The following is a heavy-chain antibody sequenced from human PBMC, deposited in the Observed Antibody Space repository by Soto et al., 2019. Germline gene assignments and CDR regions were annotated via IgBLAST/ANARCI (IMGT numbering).Heavy chain of an antibody. V-gene: IGHV1-2*04. CDR1: GYTFNPFY. Sequence: QVQLVQSGTEVQKPGASVKVSCKASGYTFNPFYMHWVRQAPGQGLEWMGWIYPKTGGTNYAQKFQGWVTMTSDTSISTVYMELRSLKSDDPAVYSCVRENGYDDYWGQGTLVTVSS. D-gene: IGHD1-1*01. CDR3: VRENGYDDY. CDR2: IYPKTGGT. J-gene: IGHJ4*02.